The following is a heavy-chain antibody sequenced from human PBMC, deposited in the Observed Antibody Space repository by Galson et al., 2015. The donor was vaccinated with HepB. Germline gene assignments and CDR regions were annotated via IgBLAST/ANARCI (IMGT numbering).Heavy chain of an antibody. CDR2: ISGSSGST. J-gene: IGHJ3*02. V-gene: IGHV3-23*01. D-gene: IGHD6-13*01. CDR1: GFTFSIYA. CDR3: AKVRSSWTGAFDI. Sequence: SLRLSCAASGFTFSIYAVNWVRQAPGKRLEWVSGISGSSGSTCYTVPVKGRFTISRDNSKNTLYLQMNSLRAEDTAVYYCAKVRSSWTGAFDIWGQGTMVTVSS.